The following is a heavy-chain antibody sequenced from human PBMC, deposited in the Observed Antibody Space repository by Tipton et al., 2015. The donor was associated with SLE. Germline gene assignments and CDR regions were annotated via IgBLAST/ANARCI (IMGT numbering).Heavy chain of an antibody. CDR1: GGSFSGYY. CDR3: ARVVFYACDI. Sequence: TLSLTCAVYGGSFSGYYWSWIRQPPGKGLEWIGYIYYSGSTNYNPSLKSRVTISVDTSKNQFSLKLSSVTAADTAVYYCARVVFYACDIWGQGTMVTVSS. CDR2: IYYSGST. D-gene: IGHD1-14*01. J-gene: IGHJ3*02. V-gene: IGHV4-59*01.